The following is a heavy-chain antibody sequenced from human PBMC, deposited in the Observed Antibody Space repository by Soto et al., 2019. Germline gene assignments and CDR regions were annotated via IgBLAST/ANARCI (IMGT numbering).Heavy chain of an antibody. Sequence: EVQLLESGGGLVQPGGSLRLSCAASGFTFSNHAMYWVRQAPGRGLEWVSTISASGGETYYTDSVRGRFTISRDKPKNTLALRMNSLNAEDTAAHYCVRRTALGGGALFCFASWGKGALVTVSS. J-gene: IGHJ4*02. D-gene: IGHD2-15*01. CDR3: VRRTALGGGALFCFAS. V-gene: IGHV3-23*01. CDR2: ISASGGET. CDR1: GFTFSNHA.